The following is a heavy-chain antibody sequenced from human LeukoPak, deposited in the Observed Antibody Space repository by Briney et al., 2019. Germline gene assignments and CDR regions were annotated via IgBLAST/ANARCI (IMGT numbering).Heavy chain of an antibody. V-gene: IGHV3-48*03. Sequence: GGSLRLSCAASGFTFSSYEMNWVRQAPGKGLEWVSYISSSGSTIYYADSVKGQFTISRDNSKNSLYLQLTSLRAEDTALYYCARDRGRNSFDYWGQGTLVSVSS. CDR2: ISSSGSTI. J-gene: IGHJ4*02. CDR3: ARDRGRNSFDY. D-gene: IGHD1-14*01. CDR1: GFTFSSYE.